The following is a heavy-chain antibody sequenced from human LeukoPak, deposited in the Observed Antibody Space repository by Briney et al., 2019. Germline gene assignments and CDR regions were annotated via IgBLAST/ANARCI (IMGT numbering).Heavy chain of an antibody. Sequence: SETLSLTCAVSGYSISSGYFWGWIRHPPGKGLEWIGSIYHSGATYYNPSLNSRVTISEDTSKNQFSLRLSSVTAADTAVYYCARQDRRNDFWSDYLPDYMDVWGKGTTVTVSS. CDR1: GYSISSGYF. J-gene: IGHJ6*03. D-gene: IGHD3-3*01. CDR3: ARQDRRNDFWSDYLPDYMDV. V-gene: IGHV4-38-2*01. CDR2: IYHSGAT.